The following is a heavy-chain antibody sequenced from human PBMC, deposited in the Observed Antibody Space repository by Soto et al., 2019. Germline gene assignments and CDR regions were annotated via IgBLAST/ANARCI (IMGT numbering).Heavy chain of an antibody. CDR2: IKRDESEK. CDR1: GFTFNSYW. Sequence: GGSLSLSCPGPGFTFNSYWMTWVRQAPGQGLECVATIKRDESEKAYVDSVKGRFTISRDNAKKSLYLQMNSLRAEDTAVYYCARDNPDYGDYIDYYYYYGLDVWGQGTTVTVSS. CDR3: ARDNPDYGDYIDYYYYYGLDV. V-gene: IGHV3-7*01. D-gene: IGHD4-17*01. J-gene: IGHJ6*02.